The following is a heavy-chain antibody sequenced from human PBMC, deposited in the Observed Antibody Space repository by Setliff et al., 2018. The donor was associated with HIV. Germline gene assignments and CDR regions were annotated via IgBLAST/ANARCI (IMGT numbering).Heavy chain of an antibody. J-gene: IGHJ5*02. CDR2: AYYSGNT. D-gene: IGHD6-19*01. V-gene: IGHV4-59*08. CDR1: PVSLTSHC. Sequence: PSETLSLTCTVSPVSLTSHCWSWIRQPPGKGLEWIGYAYYSGNTNYNPSLKSRVTISVDTSKSQFSLKLSSLTAADTAVYYCARGRTQWPNYNYFDPWGLGTLVTVSS. CDR3: ARGRTQWPNYNYFDP.